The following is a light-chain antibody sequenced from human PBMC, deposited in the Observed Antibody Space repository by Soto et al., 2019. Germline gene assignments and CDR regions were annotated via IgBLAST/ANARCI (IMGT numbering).Light chain of an antibody. CDR1: QSVSSN. Sequence: EKMITHSPATLSVFPREKKTTSPRASQSVSSNLAWYQQKPGQAPRLLIYGASIRATGIPARFSGSGSGTEFTLTISSLQSEDFAVYYCQQYNNWPKTFGQGTKVDIK. CDR2: GAS. CDR3: QQYNNWPKT. J-gene: IGKJ1*01. V-gene: IGKV3D-15*01.